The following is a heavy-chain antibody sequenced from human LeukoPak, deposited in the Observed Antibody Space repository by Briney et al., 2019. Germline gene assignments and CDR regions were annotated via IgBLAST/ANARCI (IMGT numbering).Heavy chain of an antibody. CDR3: ARCYYDSRGYCYYFDY. CDR1: GGSISSYY. V-gene: IGHV4-59*01. Sequence: PSETLSLTCTVSGGSISSYYWSWIRQPPGKGLEWIGYIYYSGSTNYNPSLKSRVTISVDTSKNQFSLKLSSVTAADTAVYYCARCYYDSRGYCYYFDYWGQGTLVTVSS. CDR2: IYYSGST. J-gene: IGHJ4*02. D-gene: IGHD3-22*01.